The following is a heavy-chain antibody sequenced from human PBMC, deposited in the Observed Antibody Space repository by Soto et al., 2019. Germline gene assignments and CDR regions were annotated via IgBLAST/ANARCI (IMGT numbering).Heavy chain of an antibody. Sequence: ASVKVSCKASGYTFTSYAMHWVRQAPGQRLEWMGWINAGNGNTKYSQKFQGRVTITRDTSASTAYMELSSLRSEDTAVYYCARWRDYYDSSGHDYWGQGTMVTVSS. D-gene: IGHD3-22*01. CDR2: INAGNGNT. J-gene: IGHJ4*02. V-gene: IGHV1-3*01. CDR3: ARWRDYYDSSGHDY. CDR1: GYTFTSYA.